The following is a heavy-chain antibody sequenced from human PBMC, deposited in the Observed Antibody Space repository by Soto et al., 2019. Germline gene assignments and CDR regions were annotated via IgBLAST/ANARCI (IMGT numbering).Heavy chain of an antibody. J-gene: IGHJ4*02. CDR2: IWYDGSNK. D-gene: IGHD4-17*01. Sequence: QVQLVESGGGVVQPRRSLSLSCAASGFTFSSYGMHWVRQAPGKGLEWVAVIWYDGSNKYYADSVKGRFTISRDNSKNTLYLQMNSLRAEDTAVYYCARDRSDDGDPRNFDYWGQGTLVTVSS. CDR1: GFTFSSYG. V-gene: IGHV3-33*01. CDR3: ARDRSDDGDPRNFDY.